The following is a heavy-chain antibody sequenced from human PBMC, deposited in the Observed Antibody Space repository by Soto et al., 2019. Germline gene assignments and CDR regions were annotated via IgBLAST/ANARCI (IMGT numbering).Heavy chain of an antibody. CDR3: ARDRFGGDCYGRCGAFDI. D-gene: IGHD2-21*02. V-gene: IGHV1-69*01. CDR2: IIPIFGTA. J-gene: IGHJ3*02. Sequence: QVQLVQSGAEVKKPGSSVKVSCKASGGTFSSYAISWVRQAPGQGLEWMGGIIPIFGTANYAQKFQGRVTITADESTSTAYMELSSRRSEDTAVYYCARDRFGGDCYGRCGAFDIWGQGTMVTVSS. CDR1: GGTFSSYA.